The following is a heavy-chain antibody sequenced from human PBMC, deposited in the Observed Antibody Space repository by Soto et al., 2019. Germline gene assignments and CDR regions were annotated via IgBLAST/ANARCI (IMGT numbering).Heavy chain of an antibody. D-gene: IGHD6-13*01. V-gene: IGHV4-30-2*01. Sequence: SETLSLTCAVSGGSISSGGYSWSWIRQPPGKGLEWIGYIYHSGSTYYNPSLKSRVTISVDRSKNQFSLKLSSVTAADTAVYYCARGPRRIAAAGNDAFDIWGQGTMVT. CDR2: IYHSGST. J-gene: IGHJ3*02. CDR1: GGSISSGGYS. CDR3: ARGPRRIAAAGNDAFDI.